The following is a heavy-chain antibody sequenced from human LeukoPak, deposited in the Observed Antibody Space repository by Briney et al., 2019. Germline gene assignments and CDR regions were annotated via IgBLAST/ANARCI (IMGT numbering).Heavy chain of an antibody. CDR2: INPNSGGT. CDR3: ARDFRQQLVEDYYYYMDV. J-gene: IGHJ6*03. Sequence: GASVKVSCKASGYTFTGYYMHWVRQAPGQGLERMGWINPNSGGTNYAQKFQGRVTMTRDTSISTAYVELSRLRSDDTAVYYCARDFRQQLVEDYYYYMDVWGKGTTVTVSS. CDR1: GYTFTGYY. D-gene: IGHD6-13*01. V-gene: IGHV1-2*02.